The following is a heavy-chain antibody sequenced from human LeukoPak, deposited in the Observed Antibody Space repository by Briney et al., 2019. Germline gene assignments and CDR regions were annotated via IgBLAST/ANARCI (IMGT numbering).Heavy chain of an antibody. CDR2: ISSSGSTI. D-gene: IGHD5-12*01. CDR3: AREGKWLTPFDY. J-gene: IGHJ4*02. Sequence: GGSLRLSCAASGFTFSSYEMNWVRQAPGKGLEWVSYISSSGSTIYYADSVKGRFTISRDNAKNSLYLQMNSLRAEDTAVYYCAREGKWLTPFDYWGQGTLVTVSS. CDR1: GFTFSSYE. V-gene: IGHV3-48*03.